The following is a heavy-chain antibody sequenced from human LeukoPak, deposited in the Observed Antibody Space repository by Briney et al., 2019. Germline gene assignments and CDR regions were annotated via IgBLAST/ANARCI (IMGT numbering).Heavy chain of an antibody. CDR2: IKADGSEK. V-gene: IGHV3-7*01. CDR3: ASVTNSDV. CDR1: GFIFSNYW. J-gene: IGHJ6*02. D-gene: IGHD1-1*01. Sequence: GGSLRLSCVASGFIFSNYWMSWVRQPPGKGLEWVATIKADGSEKYYVDSVRGRFTISRDNAQKSLYLQMNSLRAEDTAVYYCASVTNSDVWGQGTTVSVSS.